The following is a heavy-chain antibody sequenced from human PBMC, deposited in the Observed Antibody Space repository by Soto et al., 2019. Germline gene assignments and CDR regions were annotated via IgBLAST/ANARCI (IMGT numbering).Heavy chain of an antibody. J-gene: IGHJ4*02. CDR2: INPSGGST. V-gene: IGHV1-46*01. CDR1: GDTFTSYY. D-gene: IGHD2-15*01. CDR3: ARGAEIVVVVAADFDY. Sequence: SVNVACNAPGDTFTSYYMHMGRQAPGQGLEWMGIINPSGGSTSYAQKFQGRVTMTRDTSTSTVYMDLRSLRSEDTAVYYCARGAEIVVVVAADFDYWGQGTLVTVSS.